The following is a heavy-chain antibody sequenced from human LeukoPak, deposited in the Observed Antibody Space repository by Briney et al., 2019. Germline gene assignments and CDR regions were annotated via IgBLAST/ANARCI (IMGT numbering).Heavy chain of an antibody. V-gene: IGHV3-23*01. J-gene: IGHJ4*02. CDR3: AKTFGSSWYGLFDY. D-gene: IGHD6-13*01. Sequence: GGSLRLSCAASGFTFSGYAMSWVRQAPGKGLEWVSGFTDSIGRTYYADSVKGRFTISRDNSKNTLYLQMNSLGAEDTAVYYCAKTFGSSWYGLFDYWGQGTLVTVSS. CDR1: GFTFSGYA. CDR2: FTDSIGRT.